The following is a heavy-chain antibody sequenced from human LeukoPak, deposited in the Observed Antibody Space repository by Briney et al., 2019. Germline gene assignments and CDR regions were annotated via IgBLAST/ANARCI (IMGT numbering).Heavy chain of an antibody. D-gene: IGHD4-17*01. CDR3: AKTEHGDYDYFDY. CDR2: ISGSGGST. J-gene: IGHJ4*02. CDR1: GFTFSSYG. V-gene: IGHV3-23*01. Sequence: GGSLRLSCAASGFTFSSYGMHWVRQAPGKGLEWVSAISGSGGSTYYADSVKGRFTVSRDNSKNTLYLQMNSLRAEDTAVYYCAKTEHGDYDYFDYRGQGTLVTVSS.